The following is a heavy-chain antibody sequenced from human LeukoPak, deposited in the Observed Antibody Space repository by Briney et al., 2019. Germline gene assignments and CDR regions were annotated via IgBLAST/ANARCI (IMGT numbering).Heavy chain of an antibody. CDR2: INHSGST. CDR1: GGSFSGYY. D-gene: IGHD2-15*01. Sequence: SETLSLTCAVYGGSFSGYYWSWIRQPPGKGLEWIGEINHSGSTNYNPSLKSRVTISVDTSKNQFSLKLSSVTAADTAVYYCARGRGDIVVVVAANHYYYYMDVWGKGTTVTVSS. J-gene: IGHJ6*03. CDR3: ARGRGDIVVVVAANHYYYYMDV. V-gene: IGHV4-34*01.